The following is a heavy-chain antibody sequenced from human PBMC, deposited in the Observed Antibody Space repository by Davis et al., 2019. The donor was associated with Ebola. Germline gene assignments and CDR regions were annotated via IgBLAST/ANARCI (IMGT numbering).Heavy chain of an antibody. V-gene: IGHV3-21*04. CDR1: GFTFSTYS. CDR3: AKDPLTTVTTY. CDR2: ISSDSDYI. Sequence: SCAASGFTFSTYSMSWVRQAPGKGLEWVSSISSDSDYIYYADSAKGRFTISRDNSKNTLYLQMNSLRAEDTAVYYCAKDPLTTVTTYWGQGTLVTVSS. J-gene: IGHJ4*02. D-gene: IGHD4-17*01.